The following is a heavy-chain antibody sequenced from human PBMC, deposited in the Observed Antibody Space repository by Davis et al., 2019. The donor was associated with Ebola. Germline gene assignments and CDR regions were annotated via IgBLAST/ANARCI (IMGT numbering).Heavy chain of an antibody. J-gene: IGHJ4*02. CDR1: GFTFGSFS. CDR3: ARPIVTSTNRPDY. Sequence: GESLKISCAASGFTFGSFSMSWVRQAPGKGLEWVSSISSTGGSIYYADPVKGRFTISRDSAKNSLSLQMNSLRDEDTAVYYCARPIVTSTNRPDYWGQGTLVTVSS. CDR2: ISSTGGSI. V-gene: IGHV3-21*01. D-gene: IGHD1-26*01.